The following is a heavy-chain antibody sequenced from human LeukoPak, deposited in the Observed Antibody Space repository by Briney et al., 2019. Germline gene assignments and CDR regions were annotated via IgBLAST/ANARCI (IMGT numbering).Heavy chain of an antibody. CDR2: INGSDGLT. V-gene: IGHV3-23*01. CDR3: ANDSDWGMIVVFITRIDD. J-gene: IGHJ4*02. CDR1: GFPFRSHA. Sequence: PGGALRHSCSSSGFPFRSHARRSVRQAPGKGLELVSAINGSDGLTSYAASVKGRFTSSRDNSKITRDLQMNSRRAEDTAVYDCANDSDWGMIVVFITRIDDWGQGTLVTVSS. D-gene: IGHD3-22*01.